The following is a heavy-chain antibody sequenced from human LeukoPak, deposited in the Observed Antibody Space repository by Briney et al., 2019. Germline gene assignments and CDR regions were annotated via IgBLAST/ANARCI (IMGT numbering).Heavy chain of an antibody. Sequence: PGGSLRLSCAASGFTFSSSAMSWVRQAPGKGLEWVSTISGSDSSTHYADSVNGRFTISRDNSKNTLYLQMNSLRADDPAVYYCAKSGSTRFDYWGQGTLVTVSS. CDR1: GFTFSSSA. CDR2: ISGSDSST. V-gene: IGHV3-23*01. J-gene: IGHJ4*02. CDR3: AKSGSTRFDY. D-gene: IGHD5-12*01.